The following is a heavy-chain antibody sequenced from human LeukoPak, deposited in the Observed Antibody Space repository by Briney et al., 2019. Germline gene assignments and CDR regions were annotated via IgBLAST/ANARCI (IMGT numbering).Heavy chain of an antibody. D-gene: IGHD4-17*01. V-gene: IGHV3-73*01. Sequence: GGSLRLSCAASGFTFSGSAMHWVRQASGKGLEWVGRIRSKANSYATAYAASVKGRFTNSRDDSKNTAYLQMNSLKTEDTAVYYCTRRMTTVTIVDYWGQGTLVTVSS. CDR1: GFTFSGSA. CDR3: TRRMTTVTIVDY. CDR2: IRSKANSYAT. J-gene: IGHJ4*02.